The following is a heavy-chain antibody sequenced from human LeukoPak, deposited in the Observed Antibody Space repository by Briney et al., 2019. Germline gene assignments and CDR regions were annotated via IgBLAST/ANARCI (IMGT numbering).Heavy chain of an antibody. CDR2: IYYSGST. J-gene: IGHJ4*02. V-gene: IGHV4-59*01. CDR1: GGSISSDH. D-gene: IGHD6-13*01. CDR3: ARTFSSSWLDY. Sequence: SETLSLTCTVPGGSISSDHWSWIQQPPGKGLEWIGYIYYSGSTNYNPSLKSRVTISIDTSKNQFSLKVSSVTAADTAVYYCARTFSSSWLDYWGQGTLVTVSS.